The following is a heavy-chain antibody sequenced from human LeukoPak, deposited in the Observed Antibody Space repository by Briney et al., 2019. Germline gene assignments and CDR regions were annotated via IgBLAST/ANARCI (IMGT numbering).Heavy chain of an antibody. CDR3: ARSRYSGSASDY. Sequence: GGSLRLSCAASGFTFSNQWMHWVRQAPGKGLVWVSCINGDGSSISYADSMKGRFTISRDNAKNTLYLQMNILRADDTAVYYCARSRYSGSASDYWGRGTMVTVSS. V-gene: IGHV3-74*01. D-gene: IGHD3-10*01. CDR2: INGDGSSI. CDR1: GFTFSNQW. J-gene: IGHJ4*02.